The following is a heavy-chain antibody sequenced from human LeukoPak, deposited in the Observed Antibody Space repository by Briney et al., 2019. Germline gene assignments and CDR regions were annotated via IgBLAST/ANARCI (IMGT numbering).Heavy chain of an antibody. CDR3: AINGAAAGTGYFQH. CDR1: GFTFSSYA. CDR2: ISGSGGST. Sequence: GGSLRLSCAASGFTFSSYAMSWVRQAPGKGLEWVSAISGSGGSTYYADSVKGRFTISRDNSKNTLYLQMNSLRAEDTAVYYCAINGAAAGTGYFQHWGQGTLVTVSS. V-gene: IGHV3-23*01. D-gene: IGHD6-13*01. J-gene: IGHJ1*01.